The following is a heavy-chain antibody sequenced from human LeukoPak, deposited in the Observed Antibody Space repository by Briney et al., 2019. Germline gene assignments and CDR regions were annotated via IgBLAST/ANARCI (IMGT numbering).Heavy chain of an antibody. CDR3: AKGPIVAVTAGAFDI. J-gene: IGHJ3*02. D-gene: IGHD2-21*02. CDR2: INHSGST. CDR1: GGSFSGYY. Sequence: SETLSLTCAVYGGSFSGYYWSWIRQPPGKGLEWIGEINHSGSTNYNPSLKSRVTISVDTSKNQFSLKLSSVTAADTAVYYCAKGPIVAVTAGAFDIWGQGTMVTVSS. V-gene: IGHV4-34*01.